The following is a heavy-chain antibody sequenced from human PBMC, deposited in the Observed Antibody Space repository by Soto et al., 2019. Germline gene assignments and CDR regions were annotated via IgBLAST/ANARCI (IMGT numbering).Heavy chain of an antibody. CDR3: ARDSEGFWSGEGWFDP. V-gene: IGHV4-31*03. D-gene: IGHD3-3*01. Sequence: SETLSLTCTVSGGSISSVGNSWGWIRQHPGKGLEWIGHIYNSGSTYYNQSLKSRVTISVDTSKNQFSLKMSSVTAADTAVYFCARDSEGFWSGEGWFDPWGQGTLVTVSS. CDR2: IYNSGST. J-gene: IGHJ5*02. CDR1: GGSISSVGNS.